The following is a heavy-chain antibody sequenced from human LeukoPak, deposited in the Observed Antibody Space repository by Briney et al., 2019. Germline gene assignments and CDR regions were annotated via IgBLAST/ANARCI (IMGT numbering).Heavy chain of an antibody. CDR3: AKASIITMVRGPVFQH. J-gene: IGHJ1*01. CDR2: ISGSGGTT. D-gene: IGHD3-10*01. V-gene: IGHV3-23*01. Sequence: GGSLRLSCSAYVFTFSYYAMSSVPQARGKGLGWVSAISGSGGTTYDADSVKGRFTISRDNSRNTLYLQRNSLRAEDTAVYYCAKASIITMVRGPVFQHWGQGTLVTVSS. CDR1: VFTFSYYA.